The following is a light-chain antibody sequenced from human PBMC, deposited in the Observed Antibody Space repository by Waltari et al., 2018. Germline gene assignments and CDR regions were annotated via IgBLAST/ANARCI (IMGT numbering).Light chain of an antibody. V-gene: IGKV1-5*03. CDR2: KAS. J-gene: IGKJ1*01. Sequence: LSASVGDRVTITCRASQSISNWLVWYQQKPGKAPKLLIYKASTLETGVPSRFSGSGSGTEFTLTISNLQPDDFATYYCQQYNYYWTFGQGTKVEI. CDR3: QQYNYYWT. CDR1: QSISNW.